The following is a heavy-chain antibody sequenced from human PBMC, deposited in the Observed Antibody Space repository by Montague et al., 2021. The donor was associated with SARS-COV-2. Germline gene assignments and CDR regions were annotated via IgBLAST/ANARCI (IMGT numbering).Heavy chain of an antibody. J-gene: IGHJ4*02. CDR1: GGSISTYY. V-gene: IGHV4-59*01. D-gene: IGHD3-10*01. CDR3: ARDVRYYYDQ. Sequence: SETLSLTCTVSGGSISTYYWSWIRQPPGKGLEWIGYIYYSGSTNYNLSLKSRVTISLDTSKNRFSLRVTSVTAADTAVYYCARDVRYYYDQWGQGTLVTASS. CDR2: IYYSGST.